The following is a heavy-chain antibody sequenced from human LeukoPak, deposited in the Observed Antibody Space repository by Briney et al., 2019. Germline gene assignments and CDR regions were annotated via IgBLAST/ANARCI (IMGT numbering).Heavy chain of an antibody. J-gene: IGHJ4*02. Sequence: ASVKVSCKASGGTFSSYAISWVRQTTGQGLEWMGGIIPIFGTANYAQKFQGRVTITADESTSTAYMELSSLRSEDTAVYYCARSGGLHLYYFDYWGQGTLVTVSS. D-gene: IGHD5-24*01. CDR3: ARSGGLHLYYFDY. CDR2: IIPIFGTA. CDR1: GGTFSSYA. V-gene: IGHV1-69*13.